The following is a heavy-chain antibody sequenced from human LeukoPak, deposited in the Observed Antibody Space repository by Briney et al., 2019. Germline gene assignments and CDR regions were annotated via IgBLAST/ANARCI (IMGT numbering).Heavy chain of an antibody. CDR2: IKQDGSQE. J-gene: IGHJ3*01. CDR3: ARESRSCTSSNCRRDAFDL. D-gene: IGHD2-8*01. V-gene: IGHV3-7*01. Sequence: GGSLRLSCSASGFTFSSYWMSWVRQAPGKGLEWVANIKQDGSQEYYLDSVRGRFTISRDNAKNSVSLQMSSLRAEDTAVYYCARESRSCTSSNCRRDAFDLWGQGTMVTVTS. CDR1: GFTFSSYW.